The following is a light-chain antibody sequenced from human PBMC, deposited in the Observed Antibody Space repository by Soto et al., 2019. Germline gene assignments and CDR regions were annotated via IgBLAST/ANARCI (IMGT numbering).Light chain of an antibody. V-gene: IGKV1-39*01. Sequence: EIPLTQSPSSLAASVADRITLTCRASRNVSIYLNWYQHKPGKGPTLLIHATSNLQIGVPSRFSGSGSGTEFTLTISSLEPEDFGTYYCQQSYKMPSFGQGTRLEIK. CDR3: QQSYKMPS. CDR1: RNVSIY. CDR2: ATS. J-gene: IGKJ5*01.